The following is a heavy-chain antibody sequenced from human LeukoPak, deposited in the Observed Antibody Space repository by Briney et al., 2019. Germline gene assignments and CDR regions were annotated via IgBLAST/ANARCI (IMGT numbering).Heavy chain of an antibody. V-gene: IGHV1-2*02. Sequence: ASVKVSCKASGYTFTDYYVHWVRQAPGQGLEWLGWINPDSGATIFAQRFQGRVTMTRDTSVNTAHMELNNLRSDDTAVYYCARDLCHGGSCFHFDSWGQGTLVTVSS. D-gene: IGHD2-15*01. CDR1: GYTFTDYY. CDR3: ARDLCHGGSCFHFDS. J-gene: IGHJ4*02. CDR2: INPDSGAT.